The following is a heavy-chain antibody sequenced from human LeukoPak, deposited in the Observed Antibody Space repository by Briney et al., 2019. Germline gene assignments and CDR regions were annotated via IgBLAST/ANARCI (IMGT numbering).Heavy chain of an antibody. CDR1: GYTFIGYY. CDR3: VRDRYYGSGSFYQMDV. CDR2: INPNSGGT. D-gene: IGHD3-10*01. V-gene: IGHV1-2*02. J-gene: IGHJ6*02. Sequence: GASVKVSCKASGYTFIGYYMHWVRQAPGQGLEWMGWINPNSGGTVYEQKFQGRVTMTRDTSISTAYMELSRLRSDDTAVYYCVRDRYYGSGSFYQMDVWGQGTTVTVSS.